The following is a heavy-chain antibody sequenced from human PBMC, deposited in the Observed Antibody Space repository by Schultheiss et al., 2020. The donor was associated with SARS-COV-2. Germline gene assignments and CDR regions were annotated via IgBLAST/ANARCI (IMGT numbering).Heavy chain of an antibody. CDR3: AREVQMYSSLDY. CDR1: GFTFSSYA. J-gene: IGHJ4*02. Sequence: GGSLRLSCAASGFTFSSYAMHWVRQAPGKGLEWVAVISYDGSNKYYADSVKGRFTISRDNSKNTLYLQMNSLRAEDTAVYYCAREVQMYSSLDYWGQGTLVTVSS. CDR2: ISYDGSNK. V-gene: IGHV3-30*01. D-gene: IGHD6-13*01.